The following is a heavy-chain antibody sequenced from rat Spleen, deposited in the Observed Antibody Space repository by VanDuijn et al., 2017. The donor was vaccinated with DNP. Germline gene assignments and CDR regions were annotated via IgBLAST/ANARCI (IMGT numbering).Heavy chain of an antibody. D-gene: IGHD1-4*01. Sequence: EVQLQESGPGLVKPSQSLSLTCSVTGYSITSSYRWNWIRKFPGNKMEYIGHISYSGNTHYNPSLKSRISITRDTSKNQFFLQLNSVTTEDSATYYCSRWGGPGYFDYWGQGVMVTVSS. CDR2: ISYSGNT. J-gene: IGHJ2*01. CDR3: SRWGGPGYFDY. CDR1: GYSITSSY. V-gene: IGHV3-1*01.